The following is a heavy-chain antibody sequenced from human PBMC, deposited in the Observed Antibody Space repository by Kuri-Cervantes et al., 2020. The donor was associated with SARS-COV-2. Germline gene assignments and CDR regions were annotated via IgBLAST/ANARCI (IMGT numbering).Heavy chain of an antibody. CDR1: GFAFSSYA. Sequence: GGSLRLSCAASGFAFSSYAMHWVRQAPGKGLEWVAVISYDGSNKYYADSVKGRFTISRDNSKNTLYLQMNSLRAEDTAVYYCARKGQYCSSTSCYSNFDYWGQGTLVTVSS. CDR2: ISYDGSNK. J-gene: IGHJ4*02. V-gene: IGHV3-30-3*01. CDR3: ARKGQYCSSTSCYSNFDY. D-gene: IGHD2-2*01.